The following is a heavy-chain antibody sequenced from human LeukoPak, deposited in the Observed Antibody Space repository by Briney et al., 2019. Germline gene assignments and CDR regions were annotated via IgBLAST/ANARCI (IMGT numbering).Heavy chain of an antibody. CDR3: ARGSSSWYIPQDY. Sequence: PSETLSLTCSVSGGSISSYYWTWVRQSPGKGLEWIGYIYYGGSTNYNPSLKSRVTISIDTSETQFSLRLTSVTAADTAVYYCARGSSSWYIPQDYWGQGALVTVSS. V-gene: IGHV4-59*01. J-gene: IGHJ4*02. D-gene: IGHD6-13*01. CDR2: IYYGGST. CDR1: GGSISSYY.